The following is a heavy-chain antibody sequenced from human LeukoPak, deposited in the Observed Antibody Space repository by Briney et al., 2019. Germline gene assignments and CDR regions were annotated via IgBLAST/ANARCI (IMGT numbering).Heavy chain of an antibody. V-gene: IGHV5-51*01. CDR3: AREVAVSETHYIRSYNCFDP. J-gene: IGHJ5*02. Sequence: GESLKISCKGSGYSFSNYWIGWVRQRPGKGPEWMGIIYLGDSDTRYSPSFQGQVTISADKSISTPYLQWSSLKASDTAMYYCAREVAVSETHYIRSYNCFDPWGQGTLVTVSS. D-gene: IGHD6-19*01. CDR2: IYLGDSDT. CDR1: GYSFSNYW.